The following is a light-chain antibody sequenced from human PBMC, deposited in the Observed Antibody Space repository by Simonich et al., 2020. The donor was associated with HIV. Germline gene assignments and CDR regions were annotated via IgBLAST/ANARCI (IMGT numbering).Light chain of an antibody. CDR2: GAS. J-gene: IGKJ2*01. V-gene: IGKV3-15*01. CDR1: QSVSSN. Sequence: EIVMTQSPVTLSVSPGKRATLSCRASQSVSSNLAWYQQKPGQAPRLLIYGASIRATGIPARFSGSGSGTEFTLTISSLQPDDFATYYCQQLKSYPYTFGQGTKLDIK. CDR3: QQLKSYPYT.